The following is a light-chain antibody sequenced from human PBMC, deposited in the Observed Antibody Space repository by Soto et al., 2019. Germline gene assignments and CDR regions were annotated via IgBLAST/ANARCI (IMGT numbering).Light chain of an antibody. CDR3: SSYTSSISYV. J-gene: IGLJ1*01. V-gene: IGLV2-14*02. CDR2: KGT. Sequence: QSALAQPASVSGSPGQSITISCTGTSSDVGAYNSVSWYQQHPHRAPQVIIYKGTQRPSGVSNRFSGSTSGNAASLTISGLQAEDEADYYCSSYTSSISYVFGTGTKVTVL. CDR1: SSDVGAYNS.